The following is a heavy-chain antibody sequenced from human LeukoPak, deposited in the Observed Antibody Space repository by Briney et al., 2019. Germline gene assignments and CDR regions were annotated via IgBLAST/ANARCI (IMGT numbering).Heavy chain of an antibody. Sequence: SETLSLTCAVYGGSFSGYYWSWIRQPPGKGLQWIGSIYYSGSTYYNPSLKSRLTISVNTSKNQFSLKLSSVTAADTAVYYCARVARIAGAFDIWGQGTMVTVSS. CDR3: ARVARIAGAFDI. J-gene: IGHJ3*02. V-gene: IGHV4-34*01. D-gene: IGHD6-13*01. CDR2: IYYSGST. CDR1: GGSFSGYY.